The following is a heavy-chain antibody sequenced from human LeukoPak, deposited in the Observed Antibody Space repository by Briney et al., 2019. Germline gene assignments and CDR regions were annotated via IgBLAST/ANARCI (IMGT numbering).Heavy chain of an antibody. V-gene: IGHV3-48*03. CDR2: ITSDGRTI. Sequence: GGSLRLSCAASGFTFSNYETKRVRPAPGKGLEWVSSITSDGRTIYYADSVKGRFTISRDNAKNSLYLQMNSLRAEDTAVYSCARNYYYYMDVWGKGTTAIVSS. J-gene: IGHJ6*03. CDR3: ARNYYYYMDV. CDR1: GFTFSNYE.